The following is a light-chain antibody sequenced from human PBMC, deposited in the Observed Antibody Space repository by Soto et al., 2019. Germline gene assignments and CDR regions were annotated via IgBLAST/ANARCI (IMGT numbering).Light chain of an antibody. CDR3: ATWDDSRNGYV. CDR1: SSNVGSNT. CDR2: DND. V-gene: IGLV1-44*01. Sequence: QSVLTQPPSASGTPGQMVTISASGNSSNVGSNTVSWYQQVPGTAPKLLIYDNDGRPSGVPGRFSGSKSGTSASLAISGLQSEDEADDYCATWDDSRNGYVFGPGTKVTVL. J-gene: IGLJ1*01.